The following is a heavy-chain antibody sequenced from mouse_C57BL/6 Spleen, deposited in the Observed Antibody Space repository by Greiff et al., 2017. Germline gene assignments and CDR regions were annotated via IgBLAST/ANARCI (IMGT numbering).Heavy chain of an antibody. CDR1: GYTFPSYW. J-gene: IGHJ2*01. Sequence: QVQLQQPGAELVMPGASVKLSCKASGYTFPSYWMHWVKQRPGQGLEWIGEIDPSDSYTHYNQKFKGKSTLTVDKSSSTAYMQLSSLTSEDSAVYYYARHYYGPYYFDYWGQGTTLTVSA. D-gene: IGHD1-1*01. V-gene: IGHV1-69*01. CDR3: ARHYYGPYYFDY. CDR2: IDPSDSYT.